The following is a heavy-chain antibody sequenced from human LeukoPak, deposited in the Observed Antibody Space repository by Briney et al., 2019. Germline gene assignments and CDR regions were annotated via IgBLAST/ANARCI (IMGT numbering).Heavy chain of an antibody. Sequence: TSETLSLTFTVSGGSTNYYYWTWIRQPPGKGLEWIGYIYYSGTTKYNPSLKSRVTISVDTSKNQFSLKLSSVTAADTAVYFCARVAVHGYSDYWGQGTLVTVSS. J-gene: IGHJ4*02. V-gene: IGHV4-59*01. CDR3: ARVAVHGYSDY. D-gene: IGHD5-24*01. CDR2: IYYSGTT. CDR1: GGSTNYYY.